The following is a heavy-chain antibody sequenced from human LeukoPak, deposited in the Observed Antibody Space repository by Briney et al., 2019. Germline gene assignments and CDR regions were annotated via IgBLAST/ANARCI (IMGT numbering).Heavy chain of an antibody. Sequence: GGSLRLSCTVSGFTVSSNSMSWVRQAPGKGLEWVSFIYSDNTHYSDSVKGRFTISRDNSKNTLYLQMNSLRAEDTAVYYRARRAGAYSHPYDYWGQGTLVTVPS. J-gene: IGHJ4*02. CDR3: ARRAGAYSHPYDY. CDR2: IYSDNT. V-gene: IGHV3-53*01. CDR1: GFTVSSNS. D-gene: IGHD4/OR15-4a*01.